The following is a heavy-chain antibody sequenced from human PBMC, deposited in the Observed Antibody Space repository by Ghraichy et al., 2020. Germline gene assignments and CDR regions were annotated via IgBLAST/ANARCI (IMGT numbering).Heavy chain of an antibody. CDR2: IYYSGST. CDR1: GGSISSYY. Sequence: SETLSLTCTVSGGSISSYYWSWIRQPPGKGLEWIGYIYYSGSTNYNPSLKSRVTISVDTSKNQFSLKLSSVTAADTAVYYCARDKYSSDGVYRYYYGMDVWGQGATVTVSS. CDR3: ARDKYSSDGVYRYYYGMDV. D-gene: IGHD6-19*01. J-gene: IGHJ6*02. V-gene: IGHV4-59*01.